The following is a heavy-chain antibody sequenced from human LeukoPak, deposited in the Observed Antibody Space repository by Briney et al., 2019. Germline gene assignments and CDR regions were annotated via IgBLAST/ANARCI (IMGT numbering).Heavy chain of an antibody. J-gene: IGHJ3*02. Sequence: ASVKVSCKASGYTFTSYYMHWVRQAPGQGLEWMGIINPSGGSTSYAQKFQGRVTMTRDTSTSTAYMELSSLRSEDTAVYYCARDYSSSWYWYDAFDIWGQGTMVTVSS. CDR1: GYTFTSYY. CDR2: INPSGGST. V-gene: IGHV1-46*01. CDR3: ARDYSSSWYWYDAFDI. D-gene: IGHD6-13*01.